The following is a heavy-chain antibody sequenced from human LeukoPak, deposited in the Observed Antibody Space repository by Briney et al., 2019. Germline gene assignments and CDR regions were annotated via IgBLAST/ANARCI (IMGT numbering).Heavy chain of an antibody. V-gene: IGHV3-23*01. J-gene: IGHJ4*02. D-gene: IGHD1-26*01. CDR2: ISGSGGST. CDR3: AKDFSWEQLAFDY. Sequence: GGSLRLSCAASGFTFSSYAMSWVRQAPGKGLEWVSAISGSGGSTYCADSVKGRFTISRDNSKNTLYLQMNSLRAEDTAVYYCAKDFSWEQLAFDYWGQGTLVTVSS. CDR1: GFTFSSYA.